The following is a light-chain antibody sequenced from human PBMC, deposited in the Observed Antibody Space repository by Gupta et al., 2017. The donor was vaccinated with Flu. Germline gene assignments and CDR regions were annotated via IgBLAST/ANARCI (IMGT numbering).Light chain of an antibody. Sequence: DIQMTQSPSNLPASVGERVTITCRASQNIGTWLAWYQQKAGRVPSLLIYRTSYLEIGVPSRFSGSGSGTYFTLTISSLQPDDFATYYCQRYDTLWTFGQGTRVEMK. V-gene: IGKV1-5*03. CDR3: QRYDTLWT. J-gene: IGKJ1*01. CDR2: RTS. CDR1: QNIGTW.